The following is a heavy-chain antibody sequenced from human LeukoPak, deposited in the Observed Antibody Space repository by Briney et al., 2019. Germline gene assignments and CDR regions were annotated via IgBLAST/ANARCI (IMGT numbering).Heavy chain of an antibody. Sequence: GGSLRHSCAASGFTFSMLLMSWVRPPPGRGLEWVAEIKHDGTKKIYVDSVKGRSIISRDTAKNSLFLQLNRLRDEDTAVYNIARITGIEAASDYWGQGTLVTVSS. CDR2: IKHDGTKK. D-gene: IGHD6-25*01. V-gene: IGHV3-7*01. J-gene: IGHJ4*02. CDR3: ARITGIEAASDY. CDR1: GFTFSMLL.